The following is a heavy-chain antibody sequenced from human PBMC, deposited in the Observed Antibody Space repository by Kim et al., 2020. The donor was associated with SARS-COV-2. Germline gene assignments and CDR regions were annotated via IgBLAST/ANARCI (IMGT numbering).Heavy chain of an antibody. CDR2: INTNTGNP. CDR1: GYTFTSYA. CDR3: ARDNHRSSRYDFWSGYYKGLYYYYYMDV. V-gene: IGHV7-4-1*02. D-gene: IGHD3-3*01. Sequence: ASVKVSCKASGYTFTSYAMNWVRQAPGQGLEWMGWINTNTGNPTYAQGFTGRFVFSLDTSVSTAYLQISSLKAEDTAVYYCARDNHRSSRYDFWSGYYKGLYYYYYMDVWGKGTTVTVSS. J-gene: IGHJ6*03.